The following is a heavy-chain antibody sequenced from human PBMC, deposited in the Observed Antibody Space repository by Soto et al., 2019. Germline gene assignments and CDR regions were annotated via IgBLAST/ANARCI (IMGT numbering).Heavy chain of an antibody. V-gene: IGHV4-38-2*01. CDR2: IYHSGIT. CDR1: GYSISSVYY. J-gene: IGHJ4*02. CDR3: ARVWGSYRYFYX. D-gene: IGHD3-16*02. Sequence: SETLSLTCAVSGYSISSVYYWGWIRQPPGKGMEWIGSIYHSGITYYNPSLKVRVTISVDTSKHQFSLKLSSVTAADTAVYYCARVWGSYRYFYXWGQGTLVTVSX.